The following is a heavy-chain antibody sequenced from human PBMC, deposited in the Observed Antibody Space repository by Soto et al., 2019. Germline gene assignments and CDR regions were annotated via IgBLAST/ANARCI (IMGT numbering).Heavy chain of an antibody. J-gene: IGHJ4*02. V-gene: IGHV3-23*01. CDR2: ISSSGGST. D-gene: IGHD3-10*01. Sequence: EVQLLESGGGVVQPGGSLRLSCAASGFTFSSYTMSWVRQGPGKGLEWVSGISSSGGSTVYADSVKGRFTISRDNFKNTLYLQMNSLRAEDTAVYYCAKGGGDYWGQGTRVTVSS. CDR3: AKGGGDY. CDR1: GFTFSSYT.